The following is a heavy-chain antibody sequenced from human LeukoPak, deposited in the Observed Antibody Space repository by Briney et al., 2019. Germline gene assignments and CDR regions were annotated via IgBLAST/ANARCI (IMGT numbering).Heavy chain of an antibody. CDR3: AKEYYSSSSFVALSPLDY. D-gene: IGHD6-6*01. Sequence: GRSLRLSCAASGFTFSSYGMHWVRQAPGKGLEWVAVIWYDGSNKYYADSVKGRFTISRDNSKNTLYLQMNSLRAEDTAVYYCAKEYYSSSSFVALSPLDYWGQGTLDTVSS. J-gene: IGHJ4*02. CDR1: GFTFSSYG. CDR2: IWYDGSNK. V-gene: IGHV3-33*06.